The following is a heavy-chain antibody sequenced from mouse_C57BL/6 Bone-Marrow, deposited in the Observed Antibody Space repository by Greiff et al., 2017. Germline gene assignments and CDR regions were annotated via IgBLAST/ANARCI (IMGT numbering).Heavy chain of an antibody. CDR1: GFSLTSYG. J-gene: IGHJ2*01. CDR2: IWSGGST. D-gene: IGHD6-5*01. CDR3: ARSLFLDY. Sequence: VKVVESGPGLVQPSQRLSITCTVPGFSLTSYGVHWVRQSPGKGLEWLGVIWSGGSTDYNAAFISRLSISKDNSKSQVFFKMNSLQADDTAIYCCARSLFLDYWGQGTTLTVSS. V-gene: IGHV2-2*01.